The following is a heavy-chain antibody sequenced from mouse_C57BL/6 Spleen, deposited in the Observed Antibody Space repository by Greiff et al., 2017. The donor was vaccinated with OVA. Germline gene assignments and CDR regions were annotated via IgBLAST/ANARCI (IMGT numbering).Heavy chain of an antibody. CDR3: ARRAYDY. CDR2: IDPSDSYT. J-gene: IGHJ2*01. CDR1: GYTFTSYW. D-gene: IGHD3-3*01. Sequence: QVQLQQPGAELVKPGASVKLSCKASGYTFTSYWMQWVKQRPGQGLEWIGEIDPSDSYTNYNQKFKGKATLTVDTSSRTAYMQLSSLTSEDSAVYYCARRAYDYWGQGTTLTVSS. V-gene: IGHV1-50*01.